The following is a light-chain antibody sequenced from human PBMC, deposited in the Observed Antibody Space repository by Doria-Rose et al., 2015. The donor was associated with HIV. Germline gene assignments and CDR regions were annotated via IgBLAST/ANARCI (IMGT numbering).Light chain of an antibody. V-gene: IGKV3-20*01. J-gene: IGKJ1*01. CDR3: HQYGTPWT. CDR1: QSFSSTY. CDR2: DGS. Sequence: TQSPGTLSLSPGERVTLSCRASQSFSSTYLAWYQQTAGQAASLLIDDGSTRATGIPDRFSASGSGTDFTLTINRLGPEDFALYYCHQYGTPWTFGQGTKVEI.